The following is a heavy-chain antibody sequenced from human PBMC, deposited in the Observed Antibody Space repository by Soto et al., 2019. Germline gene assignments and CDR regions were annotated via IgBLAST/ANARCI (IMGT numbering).Heavy chain of an antibody. CDR1: GFTFTRYS. CDR3: VRFVNYYYYGVDV. V-gene: IGHV3-21*04. J-gene: IGHJ6*02. CDR2: ISSTTNYI. Sequence: GGSLRLSCAASGFTFTRYSMNWVRQAPGKGLEWVSSISSTTNYIYYGDSMKGRFTISRDNAKNSLYLEMNSLRAADTAVYYCVRFVNYYYYGVDVWGQGTTVTVSS. D-gene: IGHD2-21*01.